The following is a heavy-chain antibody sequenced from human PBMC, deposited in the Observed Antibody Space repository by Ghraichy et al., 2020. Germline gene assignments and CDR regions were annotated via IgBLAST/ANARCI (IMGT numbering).Heavy chain of an antibody. CDR2: IYYSGST. CDR3: ASCGSYWVEWAY. V-gene: IGHV4-39*01. D-gene: IGHD1-26*01. J-gene: IGHJ4*02. Sequence: SQTLSLTCTVSGGSISSSSYYWGWIRQPPGKGLEWIGSIYYSGSTYYNPSLKSRVTISVDTSKNQFSLKLSSVTAADTAVYYCASCGSYWVEWAYWGQGTLVTVSS. CDR1: GGSISSSSYY.